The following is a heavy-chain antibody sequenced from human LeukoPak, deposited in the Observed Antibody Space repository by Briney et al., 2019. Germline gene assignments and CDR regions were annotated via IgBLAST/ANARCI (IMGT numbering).Heavy chain of an antibody. J-gene: IGHJ6*02. CDR1: GGSISSGGYY. V-gene: IGHV4-31*03. CDR3: ARERVTMVRGVIRFQGMDV. Sequence: PSQTLSPTCTVSGGSISSGGYYWSWIRQHPGKGLEWIGYIYYSGSTYYNPSLKSRVTISVDTSKNQFSLKLSSVTAADTAVYYCARERVTMVRGVIRFQGMDVWGQGTTVTVSS. D-gene: IGHD3-10*01. CDR2: IYYSGST.